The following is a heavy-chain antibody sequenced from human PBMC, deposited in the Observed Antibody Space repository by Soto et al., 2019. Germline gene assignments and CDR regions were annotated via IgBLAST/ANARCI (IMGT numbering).Heavy chain of an antibody. CDR3: VRDYQNY. Sequence: PGGSLRLSCRASGFTFSSYAMNWVRQAPGKGLEWVARVNEDGSQSFHVDSVKGRFTISRDNAKNSLYLQMNNLRVEDTALYYCVRDYQNYWGQGTLVTVSS. D-gene: IGHD3-16*02. V-gene: IGHV3-7*01. CDR1: GFTFSSYA. J-gene: IGHJ4*02. CDR2: VNEDGSQS.